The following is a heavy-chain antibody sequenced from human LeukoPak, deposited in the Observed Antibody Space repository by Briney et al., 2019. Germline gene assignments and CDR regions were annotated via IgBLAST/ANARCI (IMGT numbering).Heavy chain of an antibody. Sequence: GGSLRLSCAASGFTFSSYEMNWVRQAPGKGLEWVSYISSSGSTIYYADSVKGRFTISRDNAKKSLYLQMNSLRAEDTAVYYCARRGYSYGDAFDIWGQGTMVTVSS. CDR1: GFTFSSYE. CDR2: ISSSGSTI. D-gene: IGHD5-18*01. J-gene: IGHJ3*02. CDR3: ARRGYSYGDAFDI. V-gene: IGHV3-48*03.